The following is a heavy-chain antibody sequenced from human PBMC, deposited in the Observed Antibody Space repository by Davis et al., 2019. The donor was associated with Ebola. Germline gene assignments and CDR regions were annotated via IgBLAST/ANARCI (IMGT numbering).Heavy chain of an antibody. CDR1: GFTFSSYS. D-gene: IGHD5-18*01. Sequence: GESLKISCAASGFTFSSYSMNWVRQAPGKGLEWVSSISSSSSYIYYAGSVKGRFTISRDNAKNSLYLQMNSLRAEDTAVYYCARFGGKYSYGAYYYYYGMDVWGQGTTVTVSS. CDR2: ISSSSSYI. V-gene: IGHV3-21*01. CDR3: ARFGGKYSYGAYYYYYGMDV. J-gene: IGHJ6*02.